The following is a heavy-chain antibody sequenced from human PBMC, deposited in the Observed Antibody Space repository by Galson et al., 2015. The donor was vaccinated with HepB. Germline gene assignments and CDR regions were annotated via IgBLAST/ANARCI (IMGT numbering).Heavy chain of an antibody. CDR2: VDPEDGET. CDR3: ATDPRDGSVRAFDI. D-gene: IGHD3-10*01. J-gene: IGHJ3*02. V-gene: IGHV1-69-2*01. Sequence: VKVSCKVSGYTFTDYYMHWVQQAPGKGLEWMGLVDPEDGETIYAEKFQGRVTITADTSTDTAYMELSSLRSEDTAVYYCATDPRDGSVRAFDIWGQGTMVTVSS. CDR1: GYTFTDYY.